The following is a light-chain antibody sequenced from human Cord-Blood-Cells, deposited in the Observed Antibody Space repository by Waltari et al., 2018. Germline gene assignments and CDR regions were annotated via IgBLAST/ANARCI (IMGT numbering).Light chain of an antibody. CDR1: SSDVGGYNY. CDR3: SSYTSSSTLV. V-gene: IGLV2-14*01. CDR2: DVS. Sequence: QSALTQPASVSGSPGQSITISCTGTSSDVGGYNYVSLYQQHPGKAPKLMIYDVSNRPSGVPNRFSGSKSGNTASLTISGLQAEDEADYYCSSYTSSSTLVFGGGTKLTVL. J-gene: IGLJ2*01.